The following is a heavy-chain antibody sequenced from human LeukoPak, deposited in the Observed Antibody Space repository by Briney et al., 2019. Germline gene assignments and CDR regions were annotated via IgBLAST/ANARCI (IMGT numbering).Heavy chain of an antibody. V-gene: IGHV1-2*02. J-gene: IGHJ3*02. Sequence: GASVTVSYKASVYTFTGYYMHWVRQAPGQGLEWMGWINPNSGGTNYAQKFQGRVTMTRDTSISTAYMELSRLRSDDTAVYYCARDRKSITMIVVATDAFDIWGQGTMVTVSS. CDR2: INPNSGGT. CDR3: ARDRKSITMIVVATDAFDI. CDR1: VYTFTGYY. D-gene: IGHD3-22*01.